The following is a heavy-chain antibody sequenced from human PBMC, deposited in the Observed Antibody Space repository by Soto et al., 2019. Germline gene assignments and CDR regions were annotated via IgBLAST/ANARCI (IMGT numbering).Heavy chain of an antibody. CDR2: INHSGST. CDR3: ARGWGTASGYDSSGYYCDY. J-gene: IGHJ4*02. D-gene: IGHD3-22*01. Sequence: QVQLQQWGAGLLKPSETLSLTCAVYGGSFSGYYWSWIRQPPGKGLEWIGEINHSGSTNYNPSLKSRVTISGDTSKNQFSLKLSSVNAADTAVYYCARGWGTASGYDSSGYYCDYWGQGTLVTVSS. V-gene: IGHV4-34*01. CDR1: GGSFSGYY.